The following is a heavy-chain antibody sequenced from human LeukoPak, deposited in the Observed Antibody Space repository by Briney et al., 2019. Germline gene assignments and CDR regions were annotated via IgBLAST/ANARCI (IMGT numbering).Heavy chain of an antibody. CDR3: AREERGANYDYVWGSDNWFDP. D-gene: IGHD3-16*01. CDR1: GGSISSGGYY. Sequence: ASQTLSLTCTVSGGSISSGGYYWSWIRQHPGKGLEWIGYIYYSGSTYYNPSLKSRVTISVDTSKNQFSLKLSSVTAADTAVYYCAREERGANYDYVWGSDNWFDPWGQGTLVTVSS. J-gene: IGHJ5*02. V-gene: IGHV4-31*03. CDR2: IYYSGST.